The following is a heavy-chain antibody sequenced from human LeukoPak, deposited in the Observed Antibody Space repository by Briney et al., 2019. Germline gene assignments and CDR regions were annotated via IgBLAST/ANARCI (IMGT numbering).Heavy chain of an antibody. CDR1: GFTFSSYA. J-gene: IGHJ5*02. Sequence: GRSLRLSCAASGFTFSSYAMHWVRQAPGKGLEWVAVISYDGSNKYYADSVKGRFTISRDNAKNSLYLQMNRLRAEDTAVYYCARDGYKHHTWGQGTLVTVSS. V-gene: IGHV3-30-3*01. CDR2: ISYDGSNK. CDR3: ARDGYKHHT. D-gene: IGHD5-24*01.